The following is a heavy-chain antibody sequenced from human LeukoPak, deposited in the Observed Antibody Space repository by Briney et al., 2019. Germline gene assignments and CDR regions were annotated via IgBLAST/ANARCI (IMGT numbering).Heavy chain of an antibody. CDR3: ARDKVGATEYFQH. CDR2: MNPNSGNT. CDR1: GYTFTSYD. Sequence: ASVRVSCKASGYTFTSYDINWVRQGTGQGLEWMGCMNPNSGNTGYAQKFQGRVTMTTDTSTSTAYMELRSLRSDDTAVYYCARDKVGATEYFQHWGQGTLVTVSS. J-gene: IGHJ1*01. V-gene: IGHV1-8*02. D-gene: IGHD1-26*01.